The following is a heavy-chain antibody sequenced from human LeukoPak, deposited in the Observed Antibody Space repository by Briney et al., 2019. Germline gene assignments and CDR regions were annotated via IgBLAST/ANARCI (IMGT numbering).Heavy chain of an antibody. CDR3: AKHRQWLDYYFDY. D-gene: IGHD6-19*01. CDR2: ISGSGGST. V-gene: IGHV3-23*01. J-gene: IGHJ4*02. Sequence: PGGSLRLSCAASGFTFSNSAMSWVRQAPGKGLEWVSAISGSGGSTYYADSVKGRFTISRDNSKNTLYLQMNSLRAEDTAVYYCAKHRQWLDYYFDYWGQGTLVTVSS. CDR1: GFTFSNSA.